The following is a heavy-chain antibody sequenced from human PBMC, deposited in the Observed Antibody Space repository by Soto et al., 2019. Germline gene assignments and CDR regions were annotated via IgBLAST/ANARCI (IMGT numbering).Heavy chain of an antibody. CDR3: ARAPRPAAIAVLDH. J-gene: IGHJ4*02. CDR1: GYSFTSYN. D-gene: IGHD2-2*01. V-gene: IGHV1-8*01. CDR2: VNPSNGDA. Sequence: QVQLEQSGTEVKEPGASVKVSCKASGYSFTSYNLNWVRQTTGQGLEWMGWVNPSNGDAGLAQRFQGRVTMSSDTSITTAFVEVSSLAPEDAAIYFCARAPRPAAIAVLDHWGQGTLVSVSS.